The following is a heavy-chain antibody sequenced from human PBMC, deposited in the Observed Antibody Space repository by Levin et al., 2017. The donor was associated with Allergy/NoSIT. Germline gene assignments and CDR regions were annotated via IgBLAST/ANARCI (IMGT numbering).Heavy chain of an antibody. Sequence: SETLSLTCTVSGDSISSGNYYWTWIRQLPGKGLEWIGFVPHSGSVSYNPSLKSRLTLSLDTSKNHFSLKLASVTVADTAVYYSARDECGWFGECYGPDVWGQGTTVIVSS. D-gene: IGHD3-10*01. V-gene: IGHV4-31*03. CDR1: GDSISSGNYY. J-gene: IGHJ6*02. CDR2: VPHSGSV. CDR3: ARDECGWFGECYGPDV.